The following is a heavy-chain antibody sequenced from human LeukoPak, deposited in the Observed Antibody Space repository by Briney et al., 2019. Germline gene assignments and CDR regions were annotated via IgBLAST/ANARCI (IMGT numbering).Heavy chain of an antibody. Sequence: SETLSLTCTVSGGSISSSSYYWGWIRQPPGKGLEWIGSIYYSGSTYYNPSLKSRVTISVDTSKNQFSLKLSSVTAADTAVYYCAREKYSSSSQGYYYYYYKDVWGKGTTVTVSS. J-gene: IGHJ6*03. CDR3: AREKYSSSSQGYYYYYYKDV. D-gene: IGHD6-6*01. CDR1: GGSISSSSYY. V-gene: IGHV4-39*02. CDR2: IYYSGST.